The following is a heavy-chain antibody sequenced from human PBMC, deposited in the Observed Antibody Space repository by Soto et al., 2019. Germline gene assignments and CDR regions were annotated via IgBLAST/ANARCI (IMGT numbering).Heavy chain of an antibody. CDR2: ISSSGSTI. J-gene: IGHJ3*02. D-gene: IGHD2-15*01. V-gene: IGHV3-11*01. CDR3: AREEDGFTPENPENAFDI. Sequence: QVQLVESGGGLVKPGGSLRLSCAASGFTFSDYYMSWIRQAPGKGLEWVSYISSSGSTIYYADSVKGRFTISRDNAKNSRYLQMNSLRAEDTAVYYCAREEDGFTPENPENAFDIWGQGTMVTVSS. CDR1: GFTFSDYY.